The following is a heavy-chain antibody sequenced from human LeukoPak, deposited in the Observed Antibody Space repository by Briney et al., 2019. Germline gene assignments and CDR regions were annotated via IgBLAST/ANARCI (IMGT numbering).Heavy chain of an antibody. CDR1: GGSFSGYY. CDR3: ARRVGRYFGERAYYYNYMDV. Sequence: PSETLSLTCAVYGGSFSGYYWSWLRQPPGKGLEWIGEINHSGSTNYNPSLKSRVTISVDTSKNQFSLKLSSVTAADTAVYYCARRVGRYFGERAYYYNYMDVWAKGTTVTISS. V-gene: IGHV4-34*01. D-gene: IGHD3-10*01. CDR2: INHSGST. J-gene: IGHJ6*03.